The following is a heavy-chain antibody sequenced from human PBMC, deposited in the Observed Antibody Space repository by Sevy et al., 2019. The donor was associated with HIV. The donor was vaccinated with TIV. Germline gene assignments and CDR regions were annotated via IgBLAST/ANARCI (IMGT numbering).Heavy chain of an antibody. J-gene: IGHJ3*02. CDR1: GFTFSSYA. CDR3: ARDQSSAVANHYDAFDI. V-gene: IGHV3-30-3*01. CDR2: ISYDGSNK. Sequence: GGSLRLSCAASGFTFSSYAMHWVRQAPGKGLEWVAVISYDGSNKYYADSVKGRFTISRDNSKNTLYLQMNSLRDEDTAVYYCARDQSSAVANHYDAFDIWGQGTMVTVSS. D-gene: IGHD6-19*01.